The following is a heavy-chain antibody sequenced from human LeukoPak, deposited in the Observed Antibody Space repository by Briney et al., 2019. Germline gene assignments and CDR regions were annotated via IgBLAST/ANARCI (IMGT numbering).Heavy chain of an antibody. CDR1: GFTFSSYW. J-gene: IGHJ5*02. V-gene: IGHV3-74*01. CDR3: ARESAVAGRGRWFDP. CDR2: INSDGSTT. Sequence: GGSLRLSCAASGFTFSSYWMHWVRHAPGKGLVWVSRINSDGSTTTYADSVKGRFTISRDDANNTLYLQMDSLRAEDTAVYYCARESAVAGRGRWFDPWGQGTLVTVSS. D-gene: IGHD6-19*01.